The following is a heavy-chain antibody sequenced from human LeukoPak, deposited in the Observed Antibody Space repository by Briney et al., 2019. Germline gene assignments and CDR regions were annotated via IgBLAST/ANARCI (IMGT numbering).Heavy chain of an antibody. J-gene: IGHJ4*02. V-gene: IGHV3-21*01. CDR2: ISSSSNYI. CDR1: GFTFSTYN. CDR3: ARAIAAAGTAQYYFDY. Sequence: GGSLRLSCAASGFTFSTYNMNWVRQAPGKGLEWVSSISSSSNYIYYADSVKGRFTISRDNAKNSLYLQMNSLRAEDTAVYYCARAIAAAGTAQYYFDYWGQGTLVTVSS. D-gene: IGHD6-13*01.